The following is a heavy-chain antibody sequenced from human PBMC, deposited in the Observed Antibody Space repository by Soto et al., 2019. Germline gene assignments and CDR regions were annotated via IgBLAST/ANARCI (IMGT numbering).Heavy chain of an antibody. CDR1: GYTFNTYY. CDR3: XRGGHIAVVTASFDY. Sequence: QVQLVQSGAEVKKPGASVKVSCKPSGYTFNTYYLHWVRQAPGQALEWMGVIHPSGGGTTYAQKFLGRVTVTRDTSTXXXXXXLSXXXXXDXXXXXXXRGGHIAVVTASFDYWGQGTRVTVSS. CDR2: IHPSGGGT. V-gene: IGHV1-46*03. D-gene: IGHD2-21*02. J-gene: IGHJ4*02.